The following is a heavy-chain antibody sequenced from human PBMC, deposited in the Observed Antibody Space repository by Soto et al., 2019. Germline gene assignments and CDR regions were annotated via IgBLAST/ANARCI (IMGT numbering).Heavy chain of an antibody. CDR3: ARGGYIWGSYPHLDY. Sequence: ASVKVSCKASGYTFTSYAMHWVRQAPGQRLEWMGWINAGNGNTKYSQKFQGRVTITRDTSASTAYMELSSLRSEDTAVYYCARGGYIWGSYPHLDYWGQGTLVTVSS. CDR1: GYTFTSYA. J-gene: IGHJ4*02. D-gene: IGHD3-16*01. CDR2: INAGNGNT. V-gene: IGHV1-3*01.